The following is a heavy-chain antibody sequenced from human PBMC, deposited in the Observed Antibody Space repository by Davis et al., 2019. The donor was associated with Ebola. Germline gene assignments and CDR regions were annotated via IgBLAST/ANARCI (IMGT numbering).Heavy chain of an antibody. CDR1: AFTFSSYA. D-gene: IGHD1-26*01. CDR3: ARGVEGGGFYFEY. CDR2: FLLHGSEK. Sequence: ESLSLTCAVSAFTFSSYALHWVRYAPGKGLEWVVDFLLHGSEKYYVDSAKGRFTISRDNTKNSLYLQMNSLRAEDTAVYFCARGVEGGGFYFEYWGQGTLVTVAS. J-gene: IGHJ4*02. V-gene: IGHV3-7*03.